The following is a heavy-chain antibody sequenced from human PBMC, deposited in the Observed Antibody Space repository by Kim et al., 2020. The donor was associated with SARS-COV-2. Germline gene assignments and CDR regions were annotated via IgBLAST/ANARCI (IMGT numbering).Heavy chain of an antibody. V-gene: IGHV3-30*04. CDR1: GFTFSSYA. J-gene: IGHJ6*02. D-gene: IGHD6-13*01. CDR3: ARDLWGGAAAEYYYYYGMDG. Sequence: GGSLRLSCAASGFTFSSYAMHWVRQAPGKGLEWVAVISYDGSNKYYADSVKGRFTISRDNSKNTLYLQMNSLRAEDTAVYYCARDLWGGAAAEYYYYYGMDGWGQGTTVTVSS. CDR2: ISYDGSNK.